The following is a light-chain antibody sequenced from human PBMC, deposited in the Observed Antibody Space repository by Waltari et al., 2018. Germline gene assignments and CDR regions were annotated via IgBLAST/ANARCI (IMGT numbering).Light chain of an antibody. CDR1: QSVSSH. J-gene: IGKJ5*01. CDR3: QQYNTWPPIT. V-gene: IGKV3-15*01. Sequence: EIVMTQSPATLSVSPGERATPSCRASQSVSSHLAWSQQKPGQPPRLLIYEASTRPTGIPARFSGSGSGTEFTLSISNLQSEDFAVYYCQQYNTWPPITFGQGTRLEIK. CDR2: EAS.